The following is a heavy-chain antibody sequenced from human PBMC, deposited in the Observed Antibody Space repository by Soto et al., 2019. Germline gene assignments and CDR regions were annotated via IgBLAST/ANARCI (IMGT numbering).Heavy chain of an antibody. D-gene: IGHD3-10*01. CDR2: IYYSGST. V-gene: IGHV4-59*01. J-gene: IGHJ6*03. CDR3: AAQRGGSGSRHLYYYMDV. CDR1: GGSISSYY. Sequence: PSETLSLTCTVSGGSISSYYWSWIRQPAPGKGLEWIGYIYYSGSTNYNPSLKSRVTISVDTSKNQFSLKLSSVTVADTAVYYCAAQRGGSGSRHLYYYMDVWGKGTTVTVSS.